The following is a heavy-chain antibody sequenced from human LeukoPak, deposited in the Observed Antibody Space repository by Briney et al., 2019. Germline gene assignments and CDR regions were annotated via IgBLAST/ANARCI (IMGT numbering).Heavy chain of an antibody. J-gene: IGHJ4*02. CDR2: INPSGGST. V-gene: IGHV1-46*01. D-gene: IGHD6-19*01. CDR1: GYTFTSYY. Sequence: ASVKVSCKASGYTFTSYYMHWVRRAPGQGLEWMGTINPSGGSTSYAQKFQGRVTMTRDTSTSTVYMELSSLRSEDTAVYYCARERGIAVSNRRESYFEYWGQGTLVTASS. CDR3: ARERGIAVSNRRESYFEY.